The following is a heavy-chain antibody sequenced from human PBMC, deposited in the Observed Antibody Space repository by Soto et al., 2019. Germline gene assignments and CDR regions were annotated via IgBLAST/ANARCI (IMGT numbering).Heavy chain of an antibody. Sequence: QVTLKESGPVLVKPTETLTLTCTVSGFSLSTARVGVSWIRQPPGKALEWLAHIFSNDEKSYSTSLKSRLSISRDTSKNQVGLTMTNVDPLDTATYFCARIPYYGSGTYPFDSWGQGTQVTVSS. CDR2: IFSNDEK. D-gene: IGHD3-10*01. V-gene: IGHV2-26*01. CDR1: GFSLSTARVG. CDR3: ARIPYYGSGTYPFDS. J-gene: IGHJ4*02.